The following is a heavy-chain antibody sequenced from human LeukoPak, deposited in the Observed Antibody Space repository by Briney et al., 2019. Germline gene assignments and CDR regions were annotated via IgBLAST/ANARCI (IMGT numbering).Heavy chain of an antibody. CDR2: IIPIFGTA. D-gene: IGHD1-26*01. Sequence: GASVQVSCKASGGTFSSYAISWVRQAPGQGLEWMGGIIPIFGTANYAQKFQGRVTMTRDMSTSTVYMELSSLRSEDTAVYYCASSRGWELLGTLGYWGQGTLVTVSS. J-gene: IGHJ4*02. V-gene: IGHV1-69*05. CDR1: GGTFSSYA. CDR3: ASSRGWELLGTLGY.